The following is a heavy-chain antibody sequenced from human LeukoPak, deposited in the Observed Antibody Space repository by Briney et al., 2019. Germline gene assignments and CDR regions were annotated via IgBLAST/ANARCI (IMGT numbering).Heavy chain of an antibody. CDR2: FDPEDGAT. J-gene: IGHJ4*02. D-gene: IGHD4-23*01. Sequence: ASVKVSCKVSGYTLTELSMHWLRQAPGKGLEWMGGFDPEDGATIFAQKFQGRVTMTEDTSTDTAYMELSSLRSEDTAVYYCATNLATVVTPAYYWGQGTLVTVSS. CDR3: ATNLATVVTPAYY. V-gene: IGHV1-24*01. CDR1: GYTLTELS.